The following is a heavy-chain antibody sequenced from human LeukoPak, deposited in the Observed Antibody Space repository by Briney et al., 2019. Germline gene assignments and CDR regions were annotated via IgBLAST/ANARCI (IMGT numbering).Heavy chain of an antibody. CDR2: IYAGDSDN. V-gene: IGHV5-51*01. CDR1: GYSFTNYW. Sequence: PGESLQISCKGSGYSFTNYWIVWVRQMPGKGLEWVGVIYAGDSDNRYSPSFQGQVTISVDKSITTAYLQWSSLKASDTAMYYCARRGLTDRFFDNWGQGTLVTVSS. D-gene: IGHD1-20*01. CDR3: ARRGLTDRFFDN. J-gene: IGHJ4*02.